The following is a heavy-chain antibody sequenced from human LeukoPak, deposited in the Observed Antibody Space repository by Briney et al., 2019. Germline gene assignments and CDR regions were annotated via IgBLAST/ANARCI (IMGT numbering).Heavy chain of an antibody. CDR3: ACELSSSGYPY. CDR2: IYPGDSDT. V-gene: IGHV5-51*01. CDR1: GYSFTSNW. D-gene: IGHD3-22*01. J-gene: IGHJ4*02. Sequence: GESLKISCKVSGYSFTSNWIGWVRQMPGKGLEWMGIIYPGDSDTRYSPSFQGQVTIPADKSISTAYLQWSSLKASDTAMYYCACELSSSGYPYWGQGTLVTVSS.